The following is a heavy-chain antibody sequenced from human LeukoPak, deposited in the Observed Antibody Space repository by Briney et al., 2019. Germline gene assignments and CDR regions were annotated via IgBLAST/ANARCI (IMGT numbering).Heavy chain of an antibody. CDR1: GYTFTSYG. Sequence: ASVKVSCKASGYTFTSYGISWVRQAPGQGLEWMGWISAYNGNTNYAQKLQGRVTMTTDTSTSTAYMELRSLRSDDTAVYYCARDRVPYSSSLGGIDYWGQGTLVTVSS. D-gene: IGHD6-13*01. CDR3: ARDRVPYSSSLGGIDY. CDR2: ISAYNGNT. J-gene: IGHJ4*02. V-gene: IGHV1-18*01.